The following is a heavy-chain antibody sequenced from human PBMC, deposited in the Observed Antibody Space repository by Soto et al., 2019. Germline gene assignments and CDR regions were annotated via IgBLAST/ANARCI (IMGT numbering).Heavy chain of an antibody. V-gene: IGHV3-21*01. CDR2: ISSSSSYI. D-gene: IGHD6-19*01. Sequence: GGSLRLSCAASGFTFSSYSMNWVRQAPGKGLEWVSSISSSSSYIYYADSVKGRFTISRDNAKNSLYLQMNSLRAEDTAVYYCARDKRSSSWYYIAVAGKDYYYGMDVWGQGTTVTVSS. CDR3: ARDKRSSSWYYIAVAGKDYYYGMDV. CDR1: GFTFSSYS. J-gene: IGHJ6*02.